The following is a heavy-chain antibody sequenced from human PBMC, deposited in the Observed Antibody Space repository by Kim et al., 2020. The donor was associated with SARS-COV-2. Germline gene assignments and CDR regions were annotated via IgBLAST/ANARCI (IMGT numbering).Heavy chain of an antibody. CDR2: ISYDGSNK. D-gene: IGHD6-13*01. Sequence: GGSLRLSCAASGFTFSSYGMHWVRQAPGKGLEWVAVISYDGSNKYYADSVKGRFTISRDNSKNTLYLQMNSQRAEDTAVYYCAKTVGILYGMDVWGQGTTVTVSS. V-gene: IGHV3-30*18. J-gene: IGHJ6*02. CDR3: AKTVGILYGMDV. CDR1: GFTFSSYG.